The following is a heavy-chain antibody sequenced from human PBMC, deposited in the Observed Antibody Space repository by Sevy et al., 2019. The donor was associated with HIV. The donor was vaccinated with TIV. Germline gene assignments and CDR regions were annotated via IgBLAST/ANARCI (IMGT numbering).Heavy chain of an antibody. D-gene: IGHD1-7*01. J-gene: IGHJ2*01. CDR2: VYYSGTT. CDR3: ARHGSTNELGTDWYFDL. V-gene: IGHV4-39*01. CDR1: GVSISTSSDY. Sequence: SETLSLTCSVSGVSISTSSDYWGWIRQPPGKGLEWIGSVYYSGTTYFKPTLKSRVSISLDTSKNQFSLTLRSVTAADTAVYYCARHGSTNELGTDWYFDLWGRGSLVTVSS.